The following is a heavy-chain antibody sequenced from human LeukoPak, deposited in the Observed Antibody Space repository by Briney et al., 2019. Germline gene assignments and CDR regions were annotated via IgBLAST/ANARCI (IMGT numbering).Heavy chain of an antibody. CDR3: ARGSVQLWLRDTYYYMDV. CDR2: INWNGRIT. Sequence: GDSLRLSCAASGFTFDDYAMNWVRQVPGRGLEWVSGINWNGRITEYADSVKDRFTISRQNTKNSLYLYMNNLGGEDTALYFCARGSVQLWLRDTYYYMDVWGKGTTATVSS. V-gene: IGHV3-20*04. J-gene: IGHJ6*03. CDR1: GFTFDDYA. D-gene: IGHD5-18*01.